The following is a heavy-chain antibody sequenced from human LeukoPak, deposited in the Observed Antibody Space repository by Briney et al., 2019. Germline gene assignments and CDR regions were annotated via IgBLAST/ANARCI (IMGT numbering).Heavy chain of an antibody. J-gene: IGHJ3*02. D-gene: IGHD3-16*01. V-gene: IGHV3-48*01. CDR3: ATLYLNSRSAALDI. CDR2: ITTSSGV. CDR1: GFTFSNYI. Sequence: GGSLRLSCAASGFTFSNYIINWVRQPPGKGLEWVSYITTSSGVSYADSVRGRFTISRDNAKNSLFLQMNSLRAEDTAVYYCATLYLNSRSAALDIWGQGTMVTVSS.